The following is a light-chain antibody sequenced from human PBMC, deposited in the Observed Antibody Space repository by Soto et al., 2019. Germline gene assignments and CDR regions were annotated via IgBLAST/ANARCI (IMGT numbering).Light chain of an antibody. J-gene: IGKJ5*01. CDR3: QQYGGSPRIP. CDR2: GAS. CDR1: LSVTYDQ. V-gene: IGKV3-20*01. Sequence: EVGLKKSPGTLSLSQGERATLSCRAILSVTYDQLAWYRQTPGQAPRLLIYGASSRAAGIPDRFSGSGSGTDFTLIINRLEPEDVAIYYCQQYGGSPRIPFGQGTRLEIK.